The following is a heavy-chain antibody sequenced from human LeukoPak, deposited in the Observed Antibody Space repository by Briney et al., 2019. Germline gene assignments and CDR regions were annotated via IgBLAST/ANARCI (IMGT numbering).Heavy chain of an antibody. D-gene: IGHD6-13*01. V-gene: IGHV4-59*12. CDR3: AREVSSSWSYYYYMDV. CDR1: GGSISSYY. J-gene: IGHJ6*03. CDR2: IYYSAST. Sequence: SETLSLTCTVSGGSISSYYWSWIRQPPGRGLEWIGYIYYSASTNYNPSLKSRVTISVDTSKNQFSLKLSSVTAADTAVYYCAREVSSSWSYYYYMDVWGKGTTVTVSS.